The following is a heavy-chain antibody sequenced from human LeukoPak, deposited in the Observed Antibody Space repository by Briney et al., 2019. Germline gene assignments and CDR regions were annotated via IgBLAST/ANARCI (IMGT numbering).Heavy chain of an antibody. D-gene: IGHD3-3*01. J-gene: IGHJ4*02. CDR1: GFSFTNAW. CDR3: ARDSEDFWSGSIAYFDY. CDR2: IKQDGSEK. V-gene: IGHV3-7*01. Sequence: GGSLRLSCTASGFSFTNAWMSWVRQAPGKGLEWVANIKQDGSEKYYVDSVKGRFTISRDNAKNSLYLQMNSLRAEDTAVYYCARDSEDFWSGSIAYFDYWGQGTLVTVSS.